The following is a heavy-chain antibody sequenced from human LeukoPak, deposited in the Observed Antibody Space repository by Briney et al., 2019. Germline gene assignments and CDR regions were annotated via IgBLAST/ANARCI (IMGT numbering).Heavy chain of an antibody. CDR3: ARMRYGSGSYTYFDY. D-gene: IGHD3-10*01. Sequence: SETLSLTCTVSGGSISTFYWSWIRQPAGKGLEWIGRVYTSGSTNYNPSLKSRVTMSVDTSKDQFSLKLSSVTAADTAVYYCARMRYGSGSYTYFDYWGQGTLVTVSS. J-gene: IGHJ4*02. V-gene: IGHV4-4*07. CDR1: GGSISTFY. CDR2: VYTSGST.